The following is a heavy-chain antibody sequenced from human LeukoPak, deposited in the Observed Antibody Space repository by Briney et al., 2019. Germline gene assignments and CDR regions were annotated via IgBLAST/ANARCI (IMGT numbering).Heavy chain of an antibody. J-gene: IGHJ4*02. D-gene: IGHD4-17*01. V-gene: IGHV3-30*02. Sequence: GGSLRLSCAASGFIFGSYGMHWVRQAPVKGLEWVAFTPYHGVSRYYTESVKGRFTVSRDNSKSTLYLQMNSLRIEDTAVYYCAKDRHGDYTSDYWGQGTLVIVSS. CDR2: TPYHGVSR. CDR3: AKDRHGDYTSDY. CDR1: GFIFGSYG.